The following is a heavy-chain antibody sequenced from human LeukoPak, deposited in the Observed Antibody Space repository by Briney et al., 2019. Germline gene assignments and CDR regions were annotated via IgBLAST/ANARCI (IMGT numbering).Heavy chain of an antibody. D-gene: IGHD2-2*01. J-gene: IGHJ4*02. CDR1: GGTFSSYA. V-gene: IGHV1-69*13. CDR2: IIPIFGTA. CDR3: ARGKGDPAGPFDY. Sequence: SVKLSCTASGGTFSSYAISWVRQAPGQGLEWMGGIIPIFGTANYAQKFQGRVTITADESTSTAYMELSSLRSEDTAVYYCARGKGDPAGPFDYWGQGTLVTVSS.